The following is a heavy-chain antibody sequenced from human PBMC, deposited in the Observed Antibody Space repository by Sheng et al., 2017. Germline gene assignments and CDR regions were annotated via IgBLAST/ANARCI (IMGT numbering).Heavy chain of an antibody. CDR1: GFTFSSYD. J-gene: IGHJ3*02. V-gene: IGHV3-23*01. CDR3: SEVGEAFDI. Sequence: EVQLLESGGGLVQPGGSLRLSCAASGFTFSSYDMRWVRQAPGKGLEWVSGISGSGGSTYYADSVKGRFTISRDNSKNTLYLQMNSLRAEDTAVYYCSEVGEAFDIWGQGTMVTVSS. D-gene: IGHD1-26*01. CDR2: ISGSGGST.